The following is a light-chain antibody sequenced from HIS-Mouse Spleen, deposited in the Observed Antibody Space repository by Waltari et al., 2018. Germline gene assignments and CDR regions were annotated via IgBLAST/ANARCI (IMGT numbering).Light chain of an antibody. CDR1: QSVSSY. Sequence: EIVLTQSPATLSLSPGERATLSCRASQSVSSYLAWYQQKPGQAPRLPIYDAANRATGIPARFSGSGSGTDFTLTISSLEPEDFAVYYCQQRSNLTFGGGTKVEIK. CDR3: QQRSNLT. V-gene: IGKV3-11*01. CDR2: DAA. J-gene: IGKJ4*01.